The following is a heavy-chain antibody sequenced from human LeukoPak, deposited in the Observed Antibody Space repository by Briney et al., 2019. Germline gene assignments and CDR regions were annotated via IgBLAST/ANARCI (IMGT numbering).Heavy chain of an antibody. CDR2: ISGSGGST. CDR1: DFSFITYA. CDR3: AKDRVVRGVTWFDP. D-gene: IGHD3-10*01. V-gene: IGHV3-23*01. Sequence: GGSLRLSCAAPDFSFITYAMSWVRQAPGKGLEWVSAISGSGGSTYYADSVKGRFTISRDNSKNTLYLQMNSLRAEDTAVYYCAKDRVVRGVTWFDPWGQGTLVTVSS. J-gene: IGHJ5*02.